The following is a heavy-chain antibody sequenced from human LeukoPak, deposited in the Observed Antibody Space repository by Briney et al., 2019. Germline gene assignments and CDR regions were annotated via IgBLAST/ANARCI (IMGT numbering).Heavy chain of an antibody. CDR2: INTNTGNP. V-gene: IGHV7-4-1*02. D-gene: IGHD6-19*01. CDR3: ARGAPPKSIAVAGTLFDY. Sequence: ASVKVSCKASGYTFTSYAMNWVRQAPGQGLEWMGWINTNTGNPTYAQGFTGRFVFSLDTSVSTAYLQISSLKAEDTAVYYCARGAPPKSIAVAGTLFDYWGQGTLVTVSS. CDR1: GYTFTSYA. J-gene: IGHJ4*02.